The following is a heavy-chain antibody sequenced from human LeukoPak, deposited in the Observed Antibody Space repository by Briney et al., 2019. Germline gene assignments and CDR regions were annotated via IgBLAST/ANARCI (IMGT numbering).Heavy chain of an antibody. CDR1: GFTFSTYA. Sequence: PGGSLRLSCAASGFTFSTYAMTWVRQAPGKGLEWISTITSGGPTYYADSVKGRFTISRDTSKNTLYLQMSSLRAEDTAAYYCAKDYSMVRGTITFFDDWGRGTLVTVSS. V-gene: IGHV3-23*01. J-gene: IGHJ4*02. D-gene: IGHD3-10*01. CDR3: AKDYSMVRGTITFFDD. CDR2: ITSGGPT.